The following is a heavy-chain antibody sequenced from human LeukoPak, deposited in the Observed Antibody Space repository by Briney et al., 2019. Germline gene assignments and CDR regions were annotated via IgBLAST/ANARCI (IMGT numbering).Heavy chain of an antibody. J-gene: IGHJ6*03. CDR2: IYHSGST. D-gene: IGHD3-22*01. V-gene: IGHV4-38-2*02. CDR1: GYSISSGYY. Sequence: SETLSLTCTVSGYSISSGYYWGWIRQPPGKGLEWIGSIYHSGSTYYNPSLKSRVTISVDTSKNQFSLKLSSVTAADTAVYYCARGAYDSSGYYYAVYYYYYMDVWGKGTTVTVSS. CDR3: ARGAYDSSGYYYAVYYYYYMDV.